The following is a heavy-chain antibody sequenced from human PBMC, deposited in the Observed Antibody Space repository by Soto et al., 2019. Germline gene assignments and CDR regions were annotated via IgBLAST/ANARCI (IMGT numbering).Heavy chain of an antibody. D-gene: IGHD2-21*02. CDR3: ASAYCGGDCSSPIEH. CDR1: GFTFSSYW. Sequence: EVQLVESGGGLVQPGGSLRLSCAASGFTFSSYWMHWVRQAPGKGLVWVSRINSDGSSTSYADSVKGRFTISRDNAKNTLYLQMNSLRAEDTAVYYCASAYCGGDCSSPIEHWGQGTLVTVSS. J-gene: IGHJ1*01. CDR2: INSDGSST. V-gene: IGHV3-74*01.